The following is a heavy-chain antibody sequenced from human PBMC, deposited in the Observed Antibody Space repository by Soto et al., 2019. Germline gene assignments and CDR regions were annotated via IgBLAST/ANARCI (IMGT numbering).Heavy chain of an antibody. D-gene: IGHD3-10*01. CDR2: IYYSGST. V-gene: IGHV4-59*01. Sequence: QVQLQESGPGLVKPSETLSLTCTVSGGSISSYYWSWIRQPTGEGLEWIGYIYYSGSTNYNPSLTSRATIPVETSKNQCSLKLSSVTAADTAVYYCARVWGGAFDIGGQGPMVPVSS. CDR1: GGSISSYY. CDR3: ARVWGGAFDI. J-gene: IGHJ3*02.